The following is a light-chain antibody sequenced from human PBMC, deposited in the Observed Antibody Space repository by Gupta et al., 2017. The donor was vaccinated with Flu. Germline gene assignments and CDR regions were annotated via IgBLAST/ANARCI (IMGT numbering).Light chain of an antibody. CDR1: NIGSKS. CDR2: DDF. CDR3: QVWDSTNDHRV. J-gene: IGLJ1*01. Sequence: GKTARVTCGGNNIGSKSVHWYQQRPGQAPVLVVFDDFDRPSGIPERFSGSNSGNTATLTISRVEAGDEADYYCQVWDSTNDHRVFGAGTKVTVL. V-gene: IGLV3-21*03.